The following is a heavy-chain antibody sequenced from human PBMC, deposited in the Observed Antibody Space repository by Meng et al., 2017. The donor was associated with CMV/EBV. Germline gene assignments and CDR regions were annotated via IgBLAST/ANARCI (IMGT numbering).Heavy chain of an antibody. V-gene: IGHV1-69*10. CDR1: GGTFSSYA. CDR3: ARDNGARPGRPYYYYGMDV. J-gene: IGHJ6*02. CDR2: IIPILGIA. D-gene: IGHD6-6*01. Sequence: SVKVSCKASGGTFSSYAISWVRQAPGQGLEWMGGIIPILGIANYAQKFQGRVTITADKSTSTAYMELSSLRSEDTAVYYCARDNGARPGRPYYYYGMDVWGQGTTVTVSS.